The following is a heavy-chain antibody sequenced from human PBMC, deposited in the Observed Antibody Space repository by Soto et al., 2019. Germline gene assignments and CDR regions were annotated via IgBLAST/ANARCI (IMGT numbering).Heavy chain of an antibody. D-gene: IGHD5-12*01. Sequence: EVQLVESGGGLVQPGGSLRLSCEASGLTFSSYWMSWVRQAPGKGLEWVAIIKEDGTEIYYVDSVKGRFTISRDNAKNSRYLQLSSLRAEDTAVYYCAREGDGYNRVALEIWGQGTMVTVSS. J-gene: IGHJ3*02. V-gene: IGHV3-7*04. CDR2: IKEDGTEI. CDR1: GLTFSSYW. CDR3: AREGDGYNRVALEI.